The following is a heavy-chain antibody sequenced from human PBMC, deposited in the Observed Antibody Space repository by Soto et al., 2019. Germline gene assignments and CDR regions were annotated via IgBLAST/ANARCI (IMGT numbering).Heavy chain of an antibody. D-gene: IGHD2-21*02. CDR3: ARDLWGYCGTDCYPLDV. CDR1: GGSIRGYY. V-gene: IGHV4-59*01. Sequence: SETLSLTCTVSGGSIRGYYWSWIRQPLGKGLEWIGYMYNTGSTVYNPSFKSRVTISVDTSKNQFSLKLNSVTAADTAVYYCARDLWGYCGTDCYPLDVWGQGTTVTVSS. J-gene: IGHJ6*02. CDR2: MYNTGST.